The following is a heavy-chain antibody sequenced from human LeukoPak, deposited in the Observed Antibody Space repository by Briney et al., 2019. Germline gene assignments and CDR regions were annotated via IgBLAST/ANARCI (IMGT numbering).Heavy chain of an antibody. CDR1: GFTFSSYA. CDR3: ARGRFGELYDAFDI. Sequence: GGSLRLSCAASGFTFSSYAMHWVRQAPGKGLEWVAVISYDGSNKYYADSVKGRFTISRVNSKNTLYLQMNSLRAEDTAVYYCARGRFGELYDAFDIWGQGTMVTVSS. V-gene: IGHV3-30-3*01. CDR2: ISYDGSNK. J-gene: IGHJ3*02. D-gene: IGHD3-10*01.